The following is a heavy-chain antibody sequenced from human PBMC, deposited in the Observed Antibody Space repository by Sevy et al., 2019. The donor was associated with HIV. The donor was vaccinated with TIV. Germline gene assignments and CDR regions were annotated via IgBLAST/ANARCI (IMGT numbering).Heavy chain of an antibody. D-gene: IGHD3-10*01. V-gene: IGHV1-69*10. CDR1: GGTFSSYA. Sequence: ASVKVSCKASGGTFSSYAISWVRQAPGQGLEWMGGIIPILGIANYAQKFQGRVTITADKSTSTAYMELSSLRSEDTAVYYCARSGVGPYYYYYIDVWGKGTTVTVSS. CDR2: IIPILGIA. J-gene: IGHJ6*03. CDR3: ARSGVGPYYYYYIDV.